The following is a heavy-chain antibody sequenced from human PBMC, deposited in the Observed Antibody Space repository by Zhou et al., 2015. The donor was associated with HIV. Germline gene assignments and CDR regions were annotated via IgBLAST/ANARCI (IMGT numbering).Heavy chain of an antibody. J-gene: IGHJ4*02. CDR2: INPNSGGT. V-gene: IGHV1-2*02. CDR1: GYTFTGYY. Sequence: QVQLVQSGAEVKKPGASVKVSCKASGYTFTGYYMHWVRQAPGQGLEWMGWINPNSGGTNYAQKFQGRVTITADESTSTAYMELSSLRSEDTAVYYCARPLPYGSGLDYWGQGPWSPSPQ. D-gene: IGHD3-10*01. CDR3: ARPLPYGSGLDY.